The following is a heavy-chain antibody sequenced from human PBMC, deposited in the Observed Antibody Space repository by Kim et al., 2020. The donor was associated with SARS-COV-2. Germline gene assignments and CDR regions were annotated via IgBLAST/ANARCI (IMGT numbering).Heavy chain of an antibody. D-gene: IGHD6-13*01. CDR3: ARDLEAYSRYWYFDL. V-gene: IGHV1-69*13. Sequence: SVKVSCKASGGTFSSYAISWVRQAPGQGLEWMGGIIPIFGTANYAQKFQGRVTITADESTSTAYMELSSLRSEDTAVYYCARDLEAYSRYWYFDLWGRGTLVTVSS. J-gene: IGHJ2*01. CDR2: IIPIFGTA. CDR1: GGTFSSYA.